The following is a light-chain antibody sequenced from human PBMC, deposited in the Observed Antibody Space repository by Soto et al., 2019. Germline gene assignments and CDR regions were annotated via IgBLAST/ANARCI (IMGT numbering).Light chain of an antibody. CDR3: LKYNGAPWT. Sequence: DIQLTQSPASLSASVGDRVTITCRANQGIANYLAWFQQKPGKVPKILISAASTLQSGVPSRFSATGTGIEFTLSISRLQPEDVATYYCLKYNGAPWTFGQGTEV. J-gene: IGKJ1*01. CDR1: QGIANY. V-gene: IGKV1-27*01. CDR2: AAS.